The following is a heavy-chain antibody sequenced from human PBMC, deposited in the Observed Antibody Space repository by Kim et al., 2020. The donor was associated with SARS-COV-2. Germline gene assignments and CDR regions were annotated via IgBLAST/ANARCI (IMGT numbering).Heavy chain of an antibody. V-gene: IGHV1-24*01. CDR2: FDPEDGET. Sequence: ASVKVSCKVSGYTLTELSMHWVRQAPGKGLEWMGGFDPEDGETIYAQKFQGRVTMTEDTSTDTAYMELSSLRSEDTAVYYCATVYCGGDCPRDAFDIWGQGTMVTVSS. CDR3: ATVYCGGDCPRDAFDI. CDR1: GYTLTELS. D-gene: IGHD2-21*01. J-gene: IGHJ3*02.